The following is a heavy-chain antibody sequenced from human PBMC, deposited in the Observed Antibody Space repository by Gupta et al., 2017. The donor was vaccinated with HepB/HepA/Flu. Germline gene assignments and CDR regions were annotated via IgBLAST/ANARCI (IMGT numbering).Heavy chain of an antibody. CDR3: AKHNDVGGNDAFDV. CDR1: GCSINSRNYY. J-gene: IGHJ4*02. D-gene: IGHD4-23*01. V-gene: IGHV4-39*01. Sequence: QLQLQESGPGLVKPSETLSLTCSVSGCSINSRNYYWGWIRQPPGKGPEWITSIYYSGSTYNNPSLKSRVTISVDTAKKQFSLKLGSVAVADTAVYYFAKHNDVGGNDAFDVRGQVTLLTLSS. CDR2: IYYSGST.